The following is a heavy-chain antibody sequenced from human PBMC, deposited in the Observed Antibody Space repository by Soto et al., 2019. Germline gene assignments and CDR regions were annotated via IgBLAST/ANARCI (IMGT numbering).Heavy chain of an antibody. Sequence: QVQLVQSGAEVKKPGASVKVSCKASGYTFTGYYMHWVRQAPGQGLEWMGWINPNSGGTNYAQKFQGWVTMTRDTSISTAYMELSRLRSDDTAVYYCARDQGLVVGATTFNFDYWGQGTLVTVSS. CDR1: GYTFTGYY. V-gene: IGHV1-2*04. J-gene: IGHJ4*02. D-gene: IGHD1-26*01. CDR2: INPNSGGT. CDR3: ARDQGLVVGATTFNFDY.